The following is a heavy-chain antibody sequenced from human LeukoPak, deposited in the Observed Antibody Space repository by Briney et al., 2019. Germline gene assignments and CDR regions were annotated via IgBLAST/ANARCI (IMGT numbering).Heavy chain of an antibody. V-gene: IGHV4-38-2*02. CDR3: ARGLYSSGYYYLDY. D-gene: IGHD3-22*01. CDR2: IYHSGST. J-gene: IGHJ4*02. Sequence: SETLSLTCTVSGYSISSGYYWGWIRQPPGKGLEWIGSIYHSGSTYYNPSLKSRVTISLDTSKNQFSLKLSSVTAADTAVYYCARGLYSSGYYYLDYWGQGTLVTVSS. CDR1: GYSISSGYY.